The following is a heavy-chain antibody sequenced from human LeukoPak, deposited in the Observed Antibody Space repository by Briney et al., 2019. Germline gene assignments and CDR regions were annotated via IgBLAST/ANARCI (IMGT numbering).Heavy chain of an antibody. D-gene: IGHD4-17*01. CDR3: ARDDYGDYVLDY. CDR2: ISAYNGNT. Sequence: ASVKVSCKASGYTFTSYGISWVRQAPGQGLERMGWISAYNGNTNYAQKLQGRVTMTTDTSTSTAYMELRSLRSDDTAVYYCARDDYGDYVLDYWGQGTLVTVSS. CDR1: GYTFTSYG. J-gene: IGHJ4*02. V-gene: IGHV1-18*01.